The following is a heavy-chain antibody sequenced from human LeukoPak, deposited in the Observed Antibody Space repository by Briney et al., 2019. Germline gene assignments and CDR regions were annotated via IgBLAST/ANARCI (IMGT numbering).Heavy chain of an antibody. CDR2: ISATGGST. V-gene: IGHV3-23*01. D-gene: IGHD6-13*01. CDR1: GFTFSSYA. J-gene: IGHJ4*02. CDR3: TCIAAALLYDY. Sequence: GGSLRLSCAASGFTFSSYAMSWVRQAPGKGLEWVSSISATGGSTYYADSVKGRFTISRDNSKSMLYLQMNSLRAEDTAVYYCTCIAAALLYDYWGQGTLVTVSS.